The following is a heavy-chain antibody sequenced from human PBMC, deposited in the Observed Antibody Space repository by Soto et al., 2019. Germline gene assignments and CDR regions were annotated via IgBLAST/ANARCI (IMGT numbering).Heavy chain of an antibody. D-gene: IGHD2-15*01. CDR3: ARVRYCSGGSCSPRFDP. Sequence: QVQLQESGPGLVKPSQTLSLTCTVSGGSISSGGYYWSWIRQHPGKGLEWIGYIYYSGSTYYNPSLKVRVTISVDTSKNQFSLKLSSVTAADTAVYYCARVRYCSGGSCSPRFDPWGQGTLVTVSS. CDR1: GGSISSGGYY. J-gene: IGHJ5*02. V-gene: IGHV4-31*03. CDR2: IYYSGST.